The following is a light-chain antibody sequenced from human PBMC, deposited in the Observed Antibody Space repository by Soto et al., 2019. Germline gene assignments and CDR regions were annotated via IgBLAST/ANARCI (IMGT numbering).Light chain of an antibody. V-gene: IGLV1-51*02. Sequence: QSVLTQPPSVSAAPGQKVTISCSGSSSNIGNNYVSWYQQLPGTAPKLLIYENIKRPSGIPDRFSGSKSGTSATLGITGLQTGDEADYYCGTWDSSLSAGLFGGGTKLTVL. CDR1: SSNIGNNY. J-gene: IGLJ3*02. CDR2: ENI. CDR3: GTWDSSLSAGL.